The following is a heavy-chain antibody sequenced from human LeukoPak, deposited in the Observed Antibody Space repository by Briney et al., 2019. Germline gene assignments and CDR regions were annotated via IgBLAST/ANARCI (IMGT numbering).Heavy chain of an antibody. CDR2: ITGSGEST. D-gene: IGHD3-10*01. J-gene: IGHJ4*02. CDR3: AKRSGSSYGYFDY. Sequence: GGYLRLSCAASGFSFSSYAMSWVRQAPGKGLEWVSAITGSGESTDYADSVKGRFTISRDNSKNTLYLQMNSLRAEDTAVYYCAKRSGSSYGYFDYWGQGTLVTVSS. V-gene: IGHV3-23*01. CDR1: GFSFSSYA.